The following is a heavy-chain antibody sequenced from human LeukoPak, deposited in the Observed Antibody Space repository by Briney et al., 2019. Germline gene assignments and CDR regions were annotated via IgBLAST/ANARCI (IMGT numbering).Heavy chain of an antibody. CDR3: ARDLIVVVPAARS. CDR2: ISWNSGRL. D-gene: IGHD2-2*01. CDR1: GFTFDDYV. J-gene: IGHJ4*02. Sequence: GGSLRLSCAASGFTFDDYVMHWVRQAPGKGLEWVSSISWNSGRLGYADSVKGRFTISRDNAKNSLYLQMNSLRAEDTAVYYCARDLIVVVPAARSWGQGTLVTVSS. V-gene: IGHV3-9*01.